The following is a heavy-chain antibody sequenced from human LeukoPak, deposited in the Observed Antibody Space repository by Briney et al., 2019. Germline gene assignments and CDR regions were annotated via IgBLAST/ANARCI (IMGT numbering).Heavy chain of an antibody. J-gene: IGHJ3*02. V-gene: IGHV1-46*01. CDR3: ANQEWLRFNLNAFDI. CDR2: INPSGGST. CDR1: GYTFTGYY. Sequence: ASVKVSCKASGYTFTGYYMHWVRQAPGQGLEWMGWINPSGGSTNYAQKFQGRVTMTRDMSTRTVYMELSSLRFEDTAVYYCANQEWLRFNLNAFDIWGQGTMVTVSS. D-gene: IGHD5-12*01.